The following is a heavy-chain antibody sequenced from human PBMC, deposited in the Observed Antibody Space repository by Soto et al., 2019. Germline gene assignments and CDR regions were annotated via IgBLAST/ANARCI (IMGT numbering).Heavy chain of an antibody. CDR3: ARAHGSGRKYYYYGMDV. Sequence: ASVKVSCKTSGYTFTRYGISWVRQAPGQGLEWMGWISAYNGNTNYAQKLQGRVTMTTDTSTSTAYMELRSLRSDDTAVYYCARAHGSGRKYYYYGMDVWGQGTTVTVSS. J-gene: IGHJ6*02. D-gene: IGHD3-10*01. V-gene: IGHV1-18*01. CDR2: ISAYNGNT. CDR1: GYTFTRYG.